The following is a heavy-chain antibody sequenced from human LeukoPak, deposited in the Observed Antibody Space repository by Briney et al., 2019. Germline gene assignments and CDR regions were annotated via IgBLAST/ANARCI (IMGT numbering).Heavy chain of an antibody. CDR1: GFTFSSYA. J-gene: IGHJ6*03. V-gene: IGHV3-23*01. D-gene: IGHD3-3*01. CDR3: AKAEEYYDFWSGGYYYMDV. CDR2: ISGSGGST. Sequence: GGSLRLSCAASGFTFSSYAMSWVRQAPGKGLEWVSAISGSGGSTYYADSVKGRFTISRDNSKNTLYLQMNSLRAEDTAVYYCAKAEEYYDFWSGGYYYMDVWGKGTTVTVSS.